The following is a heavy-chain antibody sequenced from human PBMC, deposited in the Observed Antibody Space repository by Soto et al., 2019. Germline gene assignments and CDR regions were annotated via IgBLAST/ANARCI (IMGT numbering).Heavy chain of an antibody. D-gene: IGHD4-17*01. CDR1: GYSFTSYW. J-gene: IGHJ6*02. V-gene: IGHV5-10-1*01. CDR3: ARHLVGYGDYLVGMDV. CDR2: IDPSDSCT. Sequence: PGESLKISCKGSGYSFTSYWISWVRQMPGKGLEWMGRIDPSDSCTNYSPSFQGHVTISADKSISTAYLQWSSLKASDTAMYYCARHLVGYGDYLVGMDVWGQGTTVTVSS.